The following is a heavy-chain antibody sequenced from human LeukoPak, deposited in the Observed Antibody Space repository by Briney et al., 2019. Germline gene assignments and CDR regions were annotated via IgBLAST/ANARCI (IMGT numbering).Heavy chain of an antibody. CDR3: ARAIRGSKIASRYYFYYMDI. CDR2: INPNSGGT. Sequence: GASVKVSCKASGYTFTGYYMHWVRQAPGQGLEWMGWINPNSGGTNYAQKFQGRVTMTRDTSISTAYMELSRLRSDDTAVYYCARAIRGSKIASRYYFYYMDIWGKGTTVTVSS. D-gene: IGHD3-10*01. V-gene: IGHV1-2*02. CDR1: GYTFTGYY. J-gene: IGHJ6*03.